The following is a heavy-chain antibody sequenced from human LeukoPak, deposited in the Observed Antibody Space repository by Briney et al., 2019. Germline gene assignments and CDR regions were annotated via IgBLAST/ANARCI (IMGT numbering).Heavy chain of an antibody. CDR2: INPNSGGT. CDR3: ARGRYGSRPADY. J-gene: IGHJ4*02. V-gene: IGHV1-2*06. D-gene: IGHD3-10*01. CDR1: GYTFTRYY. Sequence: ASVKVSCKASGYTFTRYYMHWVRQAPGQGLEWMGRINPNSGGTNYAPKFQGRVTMTRDTSISTAYMELSRLRSDDTAVYYCARGRYGSRPADYWGQGTLVTVSS.